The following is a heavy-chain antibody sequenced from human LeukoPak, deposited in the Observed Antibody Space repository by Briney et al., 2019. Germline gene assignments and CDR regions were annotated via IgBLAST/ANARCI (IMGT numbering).Heavy chain of an antibody. D-gene: IGHD3-22*01. CDR3: ARDNYYDSSGYYPHYYYYYYMDV. CDR2: ISSSGSTI. V-gene: IGHV3-48*03. Sequence: GGSLRLSCAASGFTFSSYEMNWVRQAPGKGLEWVSYISSSGSTIYYADSVKGRFTISRDNAKNSLYLQMNSLRAEDTAVYYCARDNYYDSSGYYPHYYYYYYMDVWGKGTTVTVSS. CDR1: GFTFSSYE. J-gene: IGHJ6*03.